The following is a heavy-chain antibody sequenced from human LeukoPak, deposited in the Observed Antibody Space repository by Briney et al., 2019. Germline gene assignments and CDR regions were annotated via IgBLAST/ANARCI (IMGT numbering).Heavy chain of an antibody. CDR2: ISGDGGST. V-gene: IGHV3-43*02. J-gene: IGHJ4*02. D-gene: IGHD1-7*01. Sequence: GGSLRLSCAASGFTFDDYAMHWVRQAPGKGLEWVSLISGDGGSTYYADSVKGRFTISRDNSKNTLYLQMNSLRAEDTAVYYCARDSLELRRRGGYFDYWGQGTLVTVSS. CDR1: GFTFDDYA. CDR3: ARDSLELRRRGGYFDY.